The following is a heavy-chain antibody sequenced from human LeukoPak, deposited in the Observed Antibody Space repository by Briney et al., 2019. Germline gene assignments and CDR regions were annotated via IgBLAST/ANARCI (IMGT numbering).Heavy chain of an antibody. D-gene: IGHD3-10*01. CDR1: GFTFSSYA. Sequence: GGSLRLSCAASGFTFSSYAMSWVRQAPGKGLEWVSAISGSGGSTYYADSVKGRFTISRDNSKNTVYLQMNSLRAEDTAVYYCAREKYDSGSYLYGMDVWGQGTTVTVSS. CDR2: ISGSGGST. V-gene: IGHV3-23*01. CDR3: AREKYDSGSYLYGMDV. J-gene: IGHJ6*02.